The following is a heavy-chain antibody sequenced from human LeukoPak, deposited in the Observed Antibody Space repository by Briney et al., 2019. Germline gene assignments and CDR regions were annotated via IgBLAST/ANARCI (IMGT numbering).Heavy chain of an antibody. J-gene: IGHJ4*02. CDR3: ARGFRYGSNWGFDY. V-gene: IGHV3-72*01. D-gene: IGHD5-24*01. CDR2: IREKPHSYST. Sequence: GGSLRLSCTASGFTFSAHYMDWVRQAPGKGLEWVARIREKPHSYSTEYAASVKGRFTISGDDSKNSLYLQMSSLKTEDTAVYYCARGFRYGSNWGFDYWGQGTLVTVSS. CDR1: GFTFSAHY.